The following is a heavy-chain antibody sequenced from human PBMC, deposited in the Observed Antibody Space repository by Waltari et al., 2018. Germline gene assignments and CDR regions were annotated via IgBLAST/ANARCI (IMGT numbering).Heavy chain of an antibody. D-gene: IGHD2-15*01. J-gene: IGHJ6*02. Sequence: EVQLVESGGGLVKPGGSLRLSCAASGFTFSSYSMNWVRQAPGKGLDGVSSISSSSSYIYYADSVKGRFTISRDNAKNSLYLQMNSLRAEDTAVYYCARRTPDYGMDVWGQGTTVTVSS. CDR1: GFTFSSYS. CDR2: ISSSSSYI. V-gene: IGHV3-21*01. CDR3: ARRTPDYGMDV.